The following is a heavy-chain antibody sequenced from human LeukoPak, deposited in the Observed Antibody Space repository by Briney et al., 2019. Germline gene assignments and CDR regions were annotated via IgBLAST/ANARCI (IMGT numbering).Heavy chain of an antibody. Sequence: PGRSLRLSCAASGFTFSSYAMHWVRQAPSKGLEWVAVISYNGSNKYYADSVKGRFTISRDSSKNTLFLHMNTLRAEDTAIYYCAKDRTVGASYWYFDLWGRGTLVTVSS. CDR1: GFTFSSYA. V-gene: IGHV3-30-3*01. CDR2: ISYNGSNK. J-gene: IGHJ2*01. D-gene: IGHD1-26*01. CDR3: AKDRTVGASYWYFDL.